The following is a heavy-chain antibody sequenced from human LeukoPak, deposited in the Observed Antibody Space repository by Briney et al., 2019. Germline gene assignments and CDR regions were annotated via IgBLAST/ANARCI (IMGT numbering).Heavy chain of an antibody. Sequence: GGSLRLSCAASGFTFSSYAMSWVRQAPGKGLEWVSAISGSGGSTYYADSVKGRFTISRDNAKNTLYLQMNSLRADDTAVYYCATHRAYGFDYWGQGTLVTVSS. CDR3: ATHRAYGFDY. V-gene: IGHV3-23*01. J-gene: IGHJ4*02. D-gene: IGHD4-17*01. CDR2: ISGSGGST. CDR1: GFTFSSYA.